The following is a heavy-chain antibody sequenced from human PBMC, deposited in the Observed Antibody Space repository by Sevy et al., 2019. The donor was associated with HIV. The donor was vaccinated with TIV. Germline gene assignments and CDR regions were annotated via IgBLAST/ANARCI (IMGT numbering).Heavy chain of an antibody. Sequence: ASVKVSCKTSGYSFSGYNMHWVRQAPGQGLEWMGRINPTSGGTKFAEMFQGRVTMTRDMSISTAYMELSSLRSDDTAVYYCVRVTAAAGTRGYFDYWGQGTLVTVSS. V-gene: IGHV1-2*06. D-gene: IGHD6-13*01. J-gene: IGHJ4*02. CDR1: GYSFSGYN. CDR2: INPTSGGT. CDR3: VRVTAAAGTRGYFDY.